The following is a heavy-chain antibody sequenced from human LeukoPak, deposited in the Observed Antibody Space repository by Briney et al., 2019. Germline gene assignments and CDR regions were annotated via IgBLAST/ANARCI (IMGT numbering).Heavy chain of an antibody. D-gene: IGHD1-26*01. CDR1: GYTFTGYY. V-gene: IGHV1-2*02. J-gene: IGHJ3*02. CDR2: INPNSGGT. Sequence: ASVKVSCKASGYTFTGYYMHWVRQAPGQGLEWMGWINPNSGGTNYAQKFQGRVTMTRDTSISTAYMELSRLRSDDTAVYYCARDRIVGTVLGASDIWGQGTMVTVSS. CDR3: ARDRIVGTVLGASDI.